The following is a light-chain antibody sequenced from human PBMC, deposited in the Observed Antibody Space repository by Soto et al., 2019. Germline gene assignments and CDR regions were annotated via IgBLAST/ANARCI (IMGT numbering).Light chain of an antibody. CDR2: EDN. V-gene: IGLV6-57*03. J-gene: IGLJ3*02. CDR3: QSYDSSNHWV. Sequence: NFMLTQPHSVSESPGKTVTISCTRSSGSIASNYVQWYQQRPGSAPTTVIYEDNQRPSGVTDRFSGSIDSSSNSASLTISGLKPEDEADYYCQSYDSSNHWVFGGGTKLTVL. CDR1: SGSIASNY.